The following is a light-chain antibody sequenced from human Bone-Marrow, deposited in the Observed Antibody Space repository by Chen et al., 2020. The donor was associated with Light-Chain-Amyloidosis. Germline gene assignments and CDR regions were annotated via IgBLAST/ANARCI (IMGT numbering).Light chain of an antibody. J-gene: IGLJ1*01. CDR2: EVT. CDR1: GSDFGGDNQ. Sequence: QSPLNHPASVSGSPAPSSPTSSIGTGSDFGGDNQVSWYQQHPDKVPKLMIYEVTNRPSWVPYPFSGSKTDNTATLTISGLQTEDEADYFCSSYTITNTLVFGSGTRVTVL. CDR3: SSYTITNTLV. V-gene: IGLV2-14*01.